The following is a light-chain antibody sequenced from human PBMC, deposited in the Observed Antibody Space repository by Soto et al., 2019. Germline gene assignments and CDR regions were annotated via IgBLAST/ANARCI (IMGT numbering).Light chain of an antibody. Sequence: QSVLTQPPSASGTPGQSVTISCSGSSSNIGTNTVNWYQQFPGAAPKLLIYSDNQRPPGVPDRLSGSKSGTSASLAISGLQPEDEADYYCATWDDSLDAAVFGGGTQLTVL. CDR1: SSNIGTNT. CDR3: ATWDDSLDAAV. J-gene: IGLJ7*01. V-gene: IGLV1-44*01. CDR2: SDN.